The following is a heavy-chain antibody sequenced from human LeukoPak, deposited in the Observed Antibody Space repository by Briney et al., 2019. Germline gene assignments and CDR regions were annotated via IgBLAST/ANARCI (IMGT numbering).Heavy chain of an antibody. CDR3: AAAHYSSSWYYFDY. V-gene: IGHV4-39*01. Sequence: SETLSLTCIVSGGSISSGTYYWGWIRQPPGKGLEWIGSIYYSGSTYYNPSLKSRVTISVDTSKNQFSLKLISVTAADTAVYYCAAAHYSSSWYYFDYWGQGTLVTVSS. D-gene: IGHD6-13*01. J-gene: IGHJ4*02. CDR2: IYYSGST. CDR1: GGSISSGTYY.